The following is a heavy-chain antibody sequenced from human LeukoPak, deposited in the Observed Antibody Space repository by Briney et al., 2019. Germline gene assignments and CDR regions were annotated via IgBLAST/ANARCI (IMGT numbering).Heavy chain of an antibody. Sequence: PGGSLRLSCAASGFTFSTYWMHWVRQTPGKGLVWVSRISSDGRSTYYADSVKGRFTISRDNAKNTLYLQMNSLRAEDTGVYYCARGARDGSGSYLFNYWGQGTLVTVSS. CDR1: GFTFSTYW. J-gene: IGHJ4*02. V-gene: IGHV3-74*01. CDR2: ISSDGRST. CDR3: ARGARDGSGSYLFNY. D-gene: IGHD3-10*01.